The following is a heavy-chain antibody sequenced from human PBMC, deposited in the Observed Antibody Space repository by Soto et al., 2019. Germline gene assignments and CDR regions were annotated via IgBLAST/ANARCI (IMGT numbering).Heavy chain of an antibody. Sequence: AGGSLRLSCAASGFTFSSFWMTWVRQVPGKGLEWVANIKQDGSGKYYVDSVKGRFTISRDNAKDSLYLQMNSLRAEDTAVYYCARMWLYNPFDYWGQGTQVTVSS. CDR2: IKQDGSGK. D-gene: IGHD2-2*02. J-gene: IGHJ4*02. CDR1: GFTFSSFW. V-gene: IGHV3-7*01. CDR3: ARMWLYNPFDY.